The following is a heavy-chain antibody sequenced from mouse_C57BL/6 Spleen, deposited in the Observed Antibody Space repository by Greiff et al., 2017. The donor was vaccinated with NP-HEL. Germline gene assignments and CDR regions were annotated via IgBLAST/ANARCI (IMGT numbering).Heavy chain of an antibody. CDR2: IRSKSNNYAT. D-gene: IGHD2-4*01. CDR3: VRLHYDYLYAMDY. V-gene: IGHV10-1*01. Sequence: EVMLVESGGGLVQPKGSLKLSCAASGFSFNTYAMNWVRQAPGKGLEWVARIRSKSNNYATYYADSVKDRFTISRDDSESMLYLQMNNLKTEDTAMYYCVRLHYDYLYAMDYWGQGTSVTVSS. CDR1: GFSFNTYA. J-gene: IGHJ4*01.